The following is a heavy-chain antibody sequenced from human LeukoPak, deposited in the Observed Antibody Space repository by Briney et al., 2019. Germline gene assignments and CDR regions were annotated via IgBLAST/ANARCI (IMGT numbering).Heavy chain of an antibody. CDR1: GGSISSSSYY. CDR3: ASPATLGRAHDAFDI. V-gene: IGHV4-39*01. Sequence: SVTLSLTCTVSGGSISSSSYYWGWIRQPPGKGLEWIGSIYYSGSTYYNPSLKSRVTISVDTSKNQFSLKLSSVTAADTAVYYCASPATLGRAHDAFDIWGQGTMVTVSS. D-gene: IGHD1-26*01. CDR2: IYYSGST. J-gene: IGHJ3*02.